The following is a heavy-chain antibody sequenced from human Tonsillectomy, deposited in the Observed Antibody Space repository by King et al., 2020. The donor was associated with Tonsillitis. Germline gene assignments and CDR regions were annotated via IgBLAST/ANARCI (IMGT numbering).Heavy chain of an antibody. J-gene: IGHJ3*02. CDR1: GGSIRNYE. Sequence: QLQESGPGLVKPSETLSLTCTVSGGSIRNYEWNWIRPSPGKGLEWIGYIDHSGSTNYSPSLKSRVTISVDTSKYQFSLKLRSVTAADTAVYYCARIESGYYDALDIWGQGTMVTVSS. D-gene: IGHD3-22*01. V-gene: IGHV4-59*01. CDR3: ARIESGYYDALDI. CDR2: IDHSGST.